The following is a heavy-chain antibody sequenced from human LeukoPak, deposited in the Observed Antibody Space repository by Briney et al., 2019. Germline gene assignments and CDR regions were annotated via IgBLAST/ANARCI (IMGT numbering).Heavy chain of an antibody. D-gene: IGHD6-13*01. V-gene: IGHV4-34*01. J-gene: IGHJ5*02. CDR1: GGSFSGYY. CDR3: ARGLKYSSSWYPRNWFDP. Sequence: SETLSLTCAVYGGSFSGYYWSWIRQPPGKGLEWIGEINHSGSTNYNPSLKSRVTISVDTSKNQFSLKLSSVTAADTAVYYCARGLKYSSSWYPRNWFDPWGQGTLVTVSS. CDR2: INHSGST.